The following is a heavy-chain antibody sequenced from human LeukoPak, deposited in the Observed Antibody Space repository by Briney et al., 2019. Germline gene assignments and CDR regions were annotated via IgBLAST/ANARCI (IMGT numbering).Heavy chain of an antibody. D-gene: IGHD2-2*01. V-gene: IGHV3-11*06. CDR3: ARGYQLLAYFDY. CDR2: ISSSSSYT. CDR1: GFTFSDYY. J-gene: IGHJ4*02. Sequence: GGFLRLSCAASGFTFSDYYMSWIRQAPGKGLEWVSYISSSSSYTNYADSVKGRFTISRDNAKNSLYLQMNSLRAEDTAVYYCARGYQLLAYFDYWGQGTLVTVSS.